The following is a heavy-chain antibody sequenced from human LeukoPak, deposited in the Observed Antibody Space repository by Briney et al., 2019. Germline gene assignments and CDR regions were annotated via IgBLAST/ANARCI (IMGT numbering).Heavy chain of an antibody. V-gene: IGHV3-7*01. J-gene: IGHJ4*02. Sequence: GGSLRLSCATSGFIFSNYWMSWVRQAPGKGLEWVANIKQDGSETYYVDSVKGRFTISRDNAKNSLYLQMNSLRAEDTAVYYCARDPWGAVAGESFDYWGQGTLVTVSS. CDR3: ARDPWGAVAGESFDY. CDR1: GFIFSNYW. D-gene: IGHD6-19*01. CDR2: IKQDGSET.